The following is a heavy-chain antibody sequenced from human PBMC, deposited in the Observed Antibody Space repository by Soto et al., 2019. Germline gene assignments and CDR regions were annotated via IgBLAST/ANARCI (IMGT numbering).Heavy chain of an antibody. D-gene: IGHD4-4*01. J-gene: IGHJ6*02. CDR3: GRGGSNSPNGMDV. V-gene: IGHV3-74*01. Sequence: PGGSLRLSCAASGFTFSPYWMHWVRQAPGKGLVWVSRINPDGSSTNYADSVKGRFTISRDNAKNTLYLQMNSLRAEDTAVYYCGRGGSNSPNGMDVWGLGTTVTVSS. CDR2: INPDGSST. CDR1: GFTFSPYW.